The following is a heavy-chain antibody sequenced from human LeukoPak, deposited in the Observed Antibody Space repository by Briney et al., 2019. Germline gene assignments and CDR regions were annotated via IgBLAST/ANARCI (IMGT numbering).Heavy chain of an antibody. Sequence: SETLSLTCTVSGGSISSGSYYWSWIRQPAGKGLEWIGRIYTSGSTNYNPSLKSRVTISVDTSKNQFSLKLSSVTAADTAVYYCARGSITMIVVVTPFDYWGQGTLVTVSS. CDR2: IYTSGST. J-gene: IGHJ4*02. D-gene: IGHD3-22*01. CDR1: GGSISSGSYY. V-gene: IGHV4-61*02. CDR3: ARGSITMIVVVTPFDY.